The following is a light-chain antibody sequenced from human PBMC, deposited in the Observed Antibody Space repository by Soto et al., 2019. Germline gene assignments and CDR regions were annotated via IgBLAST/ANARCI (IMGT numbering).Light chain of an antibody. CDR2: SDD. V-gene: IGLV1-47*02. CDR1: NSNIGRNY. CDR3: AACDDSLSGV. Sequence: QSVLTQPHSASATHGQRVNLSFSGSNSNIGRNYVYWYQQLPGTAPKLLIYSDDQRPSGVPDRFYGSKFGTSADLDICGLRSEDEADYYCAACDDSLSGVFVGGTMLTVL. J-gene: IGLJ3*02.